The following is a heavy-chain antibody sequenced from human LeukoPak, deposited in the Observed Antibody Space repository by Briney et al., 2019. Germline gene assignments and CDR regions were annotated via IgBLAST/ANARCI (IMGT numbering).Heavy chain of an antibody. V-gene: IGHV5-51*01. Sequence: GESLKISCKGSGYSFTSYWIGWVRRMPGKGLEWMGIIYPGDSDTRYSPSFQGQVTISADKSISTAYLQWSSLKASDTAMYYCARQDCSSTSCYHIGDYWGQGTLVTVSS. J-gene: IGHJ4*02. CDR3: ARQDCSSTSCYHIGDY. CDR2: IYPGDSDT. CDR1: GYSFTSYW. D-gene: IGHD2-2*01.